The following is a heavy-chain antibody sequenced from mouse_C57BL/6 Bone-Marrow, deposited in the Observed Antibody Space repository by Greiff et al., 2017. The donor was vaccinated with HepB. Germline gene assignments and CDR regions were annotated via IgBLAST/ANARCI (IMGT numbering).Heavy chain of an antibody. D-gene: IGHD1-1*01. V-gene: IGHV5-4*01. Sequence: EVQGVESGGGLVKPGGSLKLSCAASGFTFSSYAMSWVRQTPEKRLEWVATISDGGSYTYYPDNVKGRFTISRDNAKNNLYLQMSHLKSEDTAMYYCARGAYYYGSGYYYAMDYWGQGTSVTVSS. CDR1: GFTFSSYA. CDR2: ISDGGSYT. J-gene: IGHJ4*01. CDR3: ARGAYYYGSGYYYAMDY.